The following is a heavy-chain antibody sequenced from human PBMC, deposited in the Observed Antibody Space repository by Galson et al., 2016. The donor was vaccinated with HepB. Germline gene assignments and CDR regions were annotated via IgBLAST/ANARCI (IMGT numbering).Heavy chain of an antibody. CDR3: AKGAYCSSPSCYSYYYYGMDV. CDR2: IGGTGGST. CDR1: AFSFSKYA. D-gene: IGHD2-2*01. V-gene: IGHV3-23*01. J-gene: IGHJ6*02. Sequence: SLRLSCAASAFSFSKYAMSWVRQAPGMGLQWVSGIGGTGGSTYYADSVKGRFTISRDNSKNTLYLQMNSLRDEDTAVYYCAKGAYCSSPSCYSYYYYGMDVWGQGTTVTVSS.